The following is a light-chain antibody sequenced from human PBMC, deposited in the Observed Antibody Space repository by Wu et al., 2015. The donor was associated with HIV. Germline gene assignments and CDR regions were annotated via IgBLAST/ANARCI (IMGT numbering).Light chain of an antibody. Sequence: EIVLTQSPDTLSLSPGERATLSCRASQSVNNDFLAWYQQKPGQAPRLIIYGASNRAAGIPDRFSGSGSGIDFTLTITMLQPEDFAIYYCQQYGKSPKYSFGQGTKLEVK. CDR2: GAS. CDR1: QSVNNDF. J-gene: IGKJ2*03. V-gene: IGKV3-20*01. CDR3: QQYGKSPKYS.